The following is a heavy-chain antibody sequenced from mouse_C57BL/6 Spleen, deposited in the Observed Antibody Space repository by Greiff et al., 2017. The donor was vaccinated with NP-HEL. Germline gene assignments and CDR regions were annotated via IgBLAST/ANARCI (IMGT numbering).Heavy chain of an antibody. CDR2: ISYDGSN. CDR1: GYSITSGYY. D-gene: IGHD3-2*02. CDR3: ARDDSSGYPYYFDY. V-gene: IGHV3-6*01. Sequence: EVQLQQSGPGLVKPSQSLSLTCSVTGYSITSGYYWNWIRQFPGNKLEWMGYISYDGSNNYNPSLKNRISITRDTSKNQFFLKLNSVTTEDTATYYCARDDSSGYPYYFDYWGQGTTLTVSS. J-gene: IGHJ2*01.